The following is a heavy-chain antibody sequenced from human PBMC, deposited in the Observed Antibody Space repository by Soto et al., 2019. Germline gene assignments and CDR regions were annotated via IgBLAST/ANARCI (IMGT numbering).Heavy chain of an antibody. D-gene: IGHD3-10*01. Sequence: SQTLSLTCAVSGDSISSRSHYWNWIRRVPGKGLEFIGYIFYTGATYYNPSLRGRISMSVDTYKNQFSLTLRSVTAADTAIYYCAREGRHSGGMRESWFDPWGQGTQVTVSS. V-gene: IGHV4-31*02. CDR3: AREGRHSGGMRESWFDP. CDR1: GDSISSRSHY. CDR2: IFYTGAT. J-gene: IGHJ5*02.